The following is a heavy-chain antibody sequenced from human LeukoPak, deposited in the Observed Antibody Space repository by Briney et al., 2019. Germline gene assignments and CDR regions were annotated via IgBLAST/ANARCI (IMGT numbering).Heavy chain of an antibody. CDR3: ARATRAFGGVNDY. V-gene: IGHV4-59*01. J-gene: IGHJ4*02. CDR2: IYYSGST. Sequence: SETLSLTCTVSGGSISSYYWSWIRQPPGKGPEWIGYIYYSGSTNYNPSLKSRVTISVDTSKNQFSLKLSSVTAADTAVYYCARATRAFGGVNDYWGQGTLVTVSS. CDR1: GGSISSYY. D-gene: IGHD3-16*01.